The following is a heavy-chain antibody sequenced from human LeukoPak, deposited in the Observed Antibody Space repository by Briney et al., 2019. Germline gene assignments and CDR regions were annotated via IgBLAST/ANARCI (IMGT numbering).Heavy chain of an antibody. CDR1: GFTFSSYA. CDR2: ISGSGGST. D-gene: IGHD3-10*01. Sequence: GGSLRLSCAASGFTFSSYAMSWVRQAPGKGLEWVSSISGSGGSTYYADSVKGRFTISRDNSKNTLYLQMYSLRAEDTALYYCARVVDSGGTIDYWGQGTLVTVSS. CDR3: ARVVDSGGTIDY. V-gene: IGHV3-23*01. J-gene: IGHJ4*02.